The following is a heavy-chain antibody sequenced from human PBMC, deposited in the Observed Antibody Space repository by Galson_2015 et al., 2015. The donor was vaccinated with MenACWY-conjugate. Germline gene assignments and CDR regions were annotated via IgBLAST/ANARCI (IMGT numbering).Heavy chain of an antibody. D-gene: IGHD1-7*01. Sequence: CAISGDSVSSDSAAWNWIRQSPSRGLEWLGRTYYRSKWYYDYALSVKSRLIINPDTSKNQFSLQLNSVTPEDTAVYYCARGTLGSHSRRFVTWCQGTLVPVSS. V-gene: IGHV6-1*01. CDR3: ARGTLGSHSRRFVT. CDR2: TYYRSKWYY. CDR1: GDSVSSDSAA. J-gene: IGHJ5*02.